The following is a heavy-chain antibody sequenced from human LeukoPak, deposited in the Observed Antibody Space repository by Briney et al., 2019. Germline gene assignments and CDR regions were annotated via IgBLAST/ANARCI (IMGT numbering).Heavy chain of an antibody. CDR1: GYSFTSYW. CDR3: ARSVRSTRGPGVFDM. V-gene: IGHV5-51*01. CDR2: IYPGDSNT. D-gene: IGHD1-26*01. J-gene: IGHJ3*02. Sequence: PGESLKISCKGSGYSFTSYWIGWVRQMPGKGLEWMGIIYPGDSNTRYSPSFRGQVTISADKSISTAYLQWSSLKASDTAMYYCARSVRSTRGPGVFDMWGQGTMVTVSS.